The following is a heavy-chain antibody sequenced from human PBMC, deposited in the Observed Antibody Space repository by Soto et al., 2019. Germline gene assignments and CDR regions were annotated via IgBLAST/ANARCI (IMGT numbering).Heavy chain of an antibody. CDR1: GFTFSDYA. J-gene: IGHJ4*02. Sequence: LRLSCAASGFTFSDYAMSWVRQAPGKGLEWVSTIRGTDGTTYYSDSVKGRFTISRDNSKNTLYLQMNSLRAEDAAIYYCARKGGSFYGPFDYWGQGTLVTVSS. CDR2: IRGTDGTT. D-gene: IGHD1-26*01. V-gene: IGHV3-23*01. CDR3: ARKGGSFYGPFDY.